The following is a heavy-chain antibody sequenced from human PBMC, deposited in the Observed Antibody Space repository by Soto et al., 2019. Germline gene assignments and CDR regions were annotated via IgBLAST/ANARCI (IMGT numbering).Heavy chain of an antibody. D-gene: IGHD3-10*01. V-gene: IGHV4-59*08. CDR2: IYYSGST. CDR1: GASISSYY. CDR3: ARRYGSGSFDY. J-gene: IGHJ4*02. Sequence: SETLSLTCTVSGASISSYYWSWIRQPPGKGLEWIGYIYYSGSTNYNPSLKSRVTISGDTSKNQFSLKLSSVTSVDTAVYYCARRYGSGSFDYWGQGTLVTVSS.